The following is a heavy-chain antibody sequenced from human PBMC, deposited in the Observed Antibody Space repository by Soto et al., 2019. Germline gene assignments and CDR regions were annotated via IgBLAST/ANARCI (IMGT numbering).Heavy chain of an antibody. CDR3: ARDDDSSGRSTYYYYGMDV. D-gene: IGHD6-19*01. J-gene: IGHJ6*02. CDR2: ISAYNGNT. Sequence: ASVKVSCKDSGYTFTSYGISWVRQAPGQGLEWMGWISAYNGNTNYAQKLQGRVTMTTDTSTSTAYMELRSLRSGDTAVYYCARDDDSSGRSTYYYYGMDVWGQVTTVTVSS. V-gene: IGHV1-18*04. CDR1: GYTFTSYG.